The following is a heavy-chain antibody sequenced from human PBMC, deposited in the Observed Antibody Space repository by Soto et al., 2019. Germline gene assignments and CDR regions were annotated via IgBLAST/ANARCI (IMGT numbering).Heavy chain of an antibody. CDR1: GYTFTSYD. Sequence: ASVKVSCKASGYTFTSYDINWVRQATGQGLEWMGWMNPNSGNTGYAQKFQGRVTMTRNTSISTAYMELSSLRSEDTAVYYCAIGRIAARRYYYYYMDVWGKGTTVTVSS. J-gene: IGHJ6*03. D-gene: IGHD6-6*01. CDR2: MNPNSGNT. CDR3: AIGRIAARRYYYYYMDV. V-gene: IGHV1-8*01.